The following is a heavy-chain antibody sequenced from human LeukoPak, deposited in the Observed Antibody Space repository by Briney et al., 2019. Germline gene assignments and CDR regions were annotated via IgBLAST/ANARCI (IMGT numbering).Heavy chain of an antibody. CDR1: GFTFSSYA. D-gene: IGHD6-13*01. V-gene: IGHV3-64*01. CDR2: ISSNGGST. Sequence: GGSLRLSCAASGFTFSSYAMHWVRQAPGKGLEYVSAISSNGGSTYYANSVEGRFTISRDNSKNTLYLQMGSLRAEDMAVYYCARVYEVAAPSKLYYYYGMDVWGQGTTVTVSS. CDR3: ARVYEVAAPSKLYYYYGMDV. J-gene: IGHJ6*02.